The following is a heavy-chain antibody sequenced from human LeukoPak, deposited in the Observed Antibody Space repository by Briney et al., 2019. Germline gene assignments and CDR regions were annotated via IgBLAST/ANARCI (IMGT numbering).Heavy chain of an antibody. CDR2: INHSGST. CDR3: ARGLEYSYGQVDY. V-gene: IGHV4-34*01. CDR1: GGSFSGYY. Sequence: SETLSLACAVYGGSFSGYYWSWIRQPPGKGLEWIGEINHSGSTNYNSSLKSRVTISVDTSKNQFSLKLSSVTAADTAVYYCARGLEYSYGQVDYWGQGTLVTVSS. D-gene: IGHD5-18*01. J-gene: IGHJ4*02.